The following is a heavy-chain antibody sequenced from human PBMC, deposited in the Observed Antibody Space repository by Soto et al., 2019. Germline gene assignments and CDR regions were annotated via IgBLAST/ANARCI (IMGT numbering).Heavy chain of an antibody. Sequence: ASVKVSCKVSGYILTELSMHWVRQAPGKGLEWMGGFDPEDAETIYPQKFQGRVTMTEDTSTNTAYLELGSLRYEDTAVYYCASSYPRSSVLGSFDSWGQGTLVTVSS. V-gene: IGHV1-24*01. CDR2: FDPEDAET. CDR1: GYILTELS. D-gene: IGHD6-6*01. CDR3: ASSYPRSSVLGSFDS. J-gene: IGHJ5*01.